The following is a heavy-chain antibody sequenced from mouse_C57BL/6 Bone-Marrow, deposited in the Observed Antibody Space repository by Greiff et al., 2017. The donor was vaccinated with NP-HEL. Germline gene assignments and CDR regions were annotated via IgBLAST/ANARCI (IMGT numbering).Heavy chain of an antibody. CDR3: TTCSNYAMDY. D-gene: IGHD1-1*01. Sequence: VQLQQSGAELVRPGASVKLSCTASGFNFKDDYMHWVKQRPEQGLEWIGWIDPENGDTEYASKFQGKATITADTSSNTAYLRLSSLTSEDTAVYYCTTCSNYAMDYWGQGTSVTVSS. J-gene: IGHJ4*01. V-gene: IGHV14-4*01. CDR1: GFNFKDDY. CDR2: IDPENGDT.